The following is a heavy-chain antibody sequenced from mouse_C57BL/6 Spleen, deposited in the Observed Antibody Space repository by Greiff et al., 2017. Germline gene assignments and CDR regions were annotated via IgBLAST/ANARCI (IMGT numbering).Heavy chain of an antibody. J-gene: IGHJ3*01. V-gene: IGHV3-1*01. CDR2: ISYSGST. D-gene: IGHD1-1*01. Sequence: DVQLQESGPGMVKPSQSLSLTCTVTGYSITSGYDWHWIRHFPGNKLEWMGYISYSGSTNYNPSLKSRISITHDTSKNHFFLKLNSVTTEDTATYYCARGDYGTAWFAYWGQGTLVTVSA. CDR1: GYSITSGYD. CDR3: ARGDYGTAWFAY.